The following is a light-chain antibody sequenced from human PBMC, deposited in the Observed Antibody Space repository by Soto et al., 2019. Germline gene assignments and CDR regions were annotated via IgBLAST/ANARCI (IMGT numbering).Light chain of an antibody. V-gene: IGKV3-11*01. CDR1: QRVSNY. CDR2: DAS. J-gene: IGKJ4*01. CDR3: QQRIDWPLT. Sequence: EIVLTQSPATLSLSPGERATISCRASQRVSNYFAWYQQKPGQAPRLLIYDASSWATGIPSRFSGSGSGTDFTLTISSLEPEDFAVYYCQQRIDWPLTFGGGTKVEIK.